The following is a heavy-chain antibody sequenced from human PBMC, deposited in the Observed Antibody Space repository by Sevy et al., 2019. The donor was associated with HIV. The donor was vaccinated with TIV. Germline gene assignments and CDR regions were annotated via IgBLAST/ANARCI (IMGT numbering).Heavy chain of an antibody. Sequence: QSQTLSLTCTVSGGSMNSTNWWSWVRQPPGKGLEWIGEMYHSGSTYYNPSLKSRLTISVDTSKNQFSLKLRSATAADTAVYYCARIALTGHFDYWGQGTLVTVSS. CDR1: GGSMNSTNW. CDR3: ARIALTGHFDY. V-gene: IGHV4-4*02. CDR2: MYHSGST. D-gene: IGHD6-19*01. J-gene: IGHJ4*02.